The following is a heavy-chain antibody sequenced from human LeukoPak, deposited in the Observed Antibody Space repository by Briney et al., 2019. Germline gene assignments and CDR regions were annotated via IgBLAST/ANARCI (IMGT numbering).Heavy chain of an antibody. V-gene: IGHV3-30*01. CDR2: ISYDGSNK. CDR3: GREVDGEGFDY. J-gene: IGHJ4*02. D-gene: IGHD3-10*01. Sequence: GGSLRLSCAASGFTFSSYAMHWVRQAPGKGLEWVAVISYDGSNKYYADSVKGRFTISRDNSKNTLYLQMNSLRAEDTAVYYCGREVDGEGFDYWGQGTLVTVSS. CDR1: GFTFSSYA.